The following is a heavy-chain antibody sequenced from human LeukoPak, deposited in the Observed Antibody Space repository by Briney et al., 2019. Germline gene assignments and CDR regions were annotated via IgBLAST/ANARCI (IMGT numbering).Heavy chain of an antibody. CDR1: GFTFSSYS. J-gene: IGHJ4*02. V-gene: IGHV3-21*01. CDR2: ISSSSSYI. CDR3: ARDLRGFDY. Sequence: PGGSLRLSCAASGFTFSSYSMNWVRHAPGNGLEWVSSISSSSSYIYYADSLKGRFTISRDNAKNSLYLQMNSLRAEDTAVYYCARDLRGFDYWGQGTLVTVSS.